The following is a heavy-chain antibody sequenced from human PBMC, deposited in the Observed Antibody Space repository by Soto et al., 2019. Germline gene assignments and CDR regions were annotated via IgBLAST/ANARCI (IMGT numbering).Heavy chain of an antibody. Sequence: QVQLVQSGAEVKKPGASVKASCKASGYTFTSYYMHWVRQAPGQGLEWMGIINPSGGNTSYAQKFQGGVTVTRDTSTSTVEMEVRSLRSEDKAVYYCARERDIVVVLAARDSFDPWCQGTLVAVSS. CDR3: ARERDIVVVLAARDSFDP. J-gene: IGHJ5*02. CDR1: GYTFTSYY. D-gene: IGHD2-2*01. CDR2: INPSGGNT. V-gene: IGHV1-46*03.